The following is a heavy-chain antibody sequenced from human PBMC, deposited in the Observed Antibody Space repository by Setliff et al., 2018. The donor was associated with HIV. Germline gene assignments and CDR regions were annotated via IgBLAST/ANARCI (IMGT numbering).Heavy chain of an antibody. Sequence: ASVTVSCKASGYTFTSYGMNWVRQAPGQGLEWMGWINTYTGNPTYAQDFTGRFVFSLDTAVSTAYLQISSLKAEDIAVDYCARDGYYYDSSGHLAYYFDYWGQGTLVTVSS. CDR2: INTYTGNP. D-gene: IGHD3-22*01. V-gene: IGHV7-4-1*02. CDR1: GYTFTSYG. CDR3: ARDGYYYDSSGHLAYYFDY. J-gene: IGHJ4*02.